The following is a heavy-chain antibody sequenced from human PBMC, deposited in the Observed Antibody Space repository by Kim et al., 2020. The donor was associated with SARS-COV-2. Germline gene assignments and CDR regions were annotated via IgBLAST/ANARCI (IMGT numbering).Heavy chain of an antibody. V-gene: IGHV4-59*13. J-gene: IGHJ1*01. CDR1: GASITSYY. CDR2: IYYSGST. Sequence: SETLSLTCTVSGASITSYYWTWIRQPPGKGLELIGYIYYSGSTNYNPSLNSRVTLSVDTSKNQFSLKLSPVTAADTAVYYCASYSGSFYFQHWGLGTLITVSS. CDR3: ASYSGSFYFQH. D-gene: IGHD1-26*01.